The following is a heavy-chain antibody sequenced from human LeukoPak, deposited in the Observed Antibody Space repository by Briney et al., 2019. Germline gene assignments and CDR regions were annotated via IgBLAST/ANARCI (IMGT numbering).Heavy chain of an antibody. V-gene: IGHV1-69*05. CDR1: GAIFTSYA. CDR3: ARNPYYYGSEGYYYYMDV. Sequence: GASVKVSCKASGAIFTSYAISWLRQAPGQGLEWMGGIIPFFRTVNYAQKFQGRAAITTDESTSTAYMELSSLRFEDTAVYYCARNPYYYGSEGYYYYMDVWGKGTTVTVSS. J-gene: IGHJ6*03. CDR2: IIPFFRTV. D-gene: IGHD3-10*01.